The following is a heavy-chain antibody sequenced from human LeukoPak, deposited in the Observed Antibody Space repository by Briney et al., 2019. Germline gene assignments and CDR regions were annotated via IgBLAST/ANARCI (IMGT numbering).Heavy chain of an antibody. CDR1: GFTFDDYA. V-gene: IGHV3-23*01. Sequence: GGSLRLSCAASGFTFDDYAMHWVRQGPGKGLEWVSAISGRGVSTYYADTVKGRFTISRDNSKSTLYMEMTSLRADDTAVYYCAKDRDVRGSLLDYWGQGTLVTVSS. CDR3: AKDRDVRGSLLDY. J-gene: IGHJ4*02. CDR2: ISGRGVST. D-gene: IGHD3-16*01.